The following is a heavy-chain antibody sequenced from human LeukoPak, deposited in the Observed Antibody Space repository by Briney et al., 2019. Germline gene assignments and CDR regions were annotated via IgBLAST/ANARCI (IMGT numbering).Heavy chain of an antibody. CDR1: GFTVSSNY. D-gene: IGHD3-22*01. Sequence: GGSLRLSCTASGFTVSSNYMNWVRQAPGKGLEWVSIIYSAGSAYYADSVKGRFTIPRDNSKNTLYLQMNSLRVEDTAVYYCARGLFLSGYLDAFDIWGQGTVVTVSS. CDR3: ARGLFLSGYLDAFDI. V-gene: IGHV3-66*01. CDR2: IYSAGSA. J-gene: IGHJ3*02.